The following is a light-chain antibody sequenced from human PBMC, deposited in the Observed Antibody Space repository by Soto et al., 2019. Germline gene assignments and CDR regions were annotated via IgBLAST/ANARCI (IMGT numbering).Light chain of an antibody. J-gene: IGLJ1*01. CDR2: EVS. CDR3: SSYTSSSTYV. CDR1: SSDVGGYNY. Sequence: QSALTQPASVSGSPVQSITISCTGTSSDVGGYNYVSWYQQHPGKAPKLMIYEVSNRPSGVSNRLSGYKSGNTASLTISVLQADDEADYYCSSYTSSSTYVFGTGTKLTVL. V-gene: IGLV2-14*01.